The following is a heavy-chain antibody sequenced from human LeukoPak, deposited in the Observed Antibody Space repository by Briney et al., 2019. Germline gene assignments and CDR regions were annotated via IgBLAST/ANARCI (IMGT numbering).Heavy chain of an antibody. CDR2: TYYRSKWSA. CDR1: GDSVSSNNVA. J-gene: IGHJ3*02. V-gene: IGHV6-1*01. Sequence: SQTLSLTCAISGDSVSSNNVAWNWIRQSPSRGLGWLGSTYYRSKWSADYAVSGKSRIMINPDTSKNQFSLLLDSVIPEDTAVYYCARDRYSGSHYAFDIRGQGTMVTVSS. D-gene: IGHD1-26*01. CDR3: ARDRYSGSHYAFDI.